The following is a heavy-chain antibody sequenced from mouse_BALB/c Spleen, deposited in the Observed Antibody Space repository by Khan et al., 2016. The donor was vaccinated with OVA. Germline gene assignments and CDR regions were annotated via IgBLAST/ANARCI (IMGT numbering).Heavy chain of an antibody. CDR3: GSELGRYSALDY. V-gene: IGHV3-2*02. J-gene: IGHJ4*01. Sequence: EVQLQESGPGLVKPSQSLSLTCTVTGYSITSDYAWNWIRQFPENKLEWMGYISYSCSTTYNPSLKSRISITRDTSNDQVFLQFKSVTSDDTARYYYGSELGRYSALDYWGQGTLVTVSS. CDR1: GYSITSDYA. CDR2: ISYSCST. D-gene: IGHD4-1*01.